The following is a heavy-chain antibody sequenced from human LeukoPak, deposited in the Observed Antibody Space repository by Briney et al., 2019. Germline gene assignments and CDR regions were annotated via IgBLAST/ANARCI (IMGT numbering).Heavy chain of an antibody. CDR1: GFTFSDYA. J-gene: IGHJ6*03. CDR3: ARDAYSSSWYHVLTGYYYYMDV. CDR2: ISYDGSDK. V-gene: IGHV3-30*04. Sequence: PGGSLRLSCAASGFTFSDYALHWVRQAPGKGLEWVAVISYDGSDKYYADSVKGRFTISRDNSKSTLYLQLTSLRAEDTAVYYCARDAYSSSWYHVLTGYYYYMDVWGKGTTVTVSS. D-gene: IGHD6-13*01.